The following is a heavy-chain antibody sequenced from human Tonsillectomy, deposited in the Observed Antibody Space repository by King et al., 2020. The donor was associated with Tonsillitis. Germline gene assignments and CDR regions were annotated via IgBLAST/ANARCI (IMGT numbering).Heavy chain of an antibody. CDR3: ARVHSSAHWYFDL. CDR1: GGSISSYY. V-gene: IGHV4-59*01. CDR2: IYYSGST. J-gene: IGHJ2*01. D-gene: IGHD6-25*01. Sequence: QLQESGPGLVKPSETLCLTCTVSGGSISSYYCSWIRQPPGKGLEWIGYIYYSGSTDYNPSLKSRVTISVDTSKNQFSLKLSSVTAADTAVYFCARVHSSAHWYFDLWGRGTLVTVSS.